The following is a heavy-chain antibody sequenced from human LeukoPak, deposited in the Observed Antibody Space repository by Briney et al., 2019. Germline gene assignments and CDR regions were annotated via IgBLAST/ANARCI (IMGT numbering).Heavy chain of an antibody. CDR3: ARRGGNYVWGSYRLRYYFDY. Sequence: PSETLSLTCTVYGGAFSGYYWSWIRQSPGKGLEWIGEINHSGSTNYNPSLKSRVTISVYTSKNQFSLRLRSVTAADTAVYYCARRGGNYVWGSYRLRYYFDYWGQGTLVTVSS. CDR1: GGAFSGYY. CDR2: INHSGST. V-gene: IGHV4-34*01. J-gene: IGHJ4*02. D-gene: IGHD3-16*02.